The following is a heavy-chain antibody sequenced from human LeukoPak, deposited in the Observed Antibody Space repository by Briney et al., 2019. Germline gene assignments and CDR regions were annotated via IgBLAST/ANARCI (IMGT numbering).Heavy chain of an antibody. J-gene: IGHJ6*02. V-gene: IGHV1-8*01. Sequence: ASVKVSCKASGYTFTSYDINWVRQATGQGLEWTGWMNPNSGNTGYAQKFQGRVTMTRNTSISTAYMELSSLRSEDTAVYYCARGISKQWLVSRYYYYYGMDVWGQGTTVTVSS. CDR3: ARGISKQWLVSRYYYYYGMDV. CDR1: GYTFTSYD. D-gene: IGHD6-19*01. CDR2: MNPNSGNT.